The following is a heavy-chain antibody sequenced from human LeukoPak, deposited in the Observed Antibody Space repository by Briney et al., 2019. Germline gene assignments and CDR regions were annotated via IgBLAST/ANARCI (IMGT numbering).Heavy chain of an antibody. Sequence: GGSLRLSCVASGFTFSSYAMHWVPQAPGKGLEWVAGTSYNGNNKFYADSVTSRFSISRDNSNNTLYLQMDSLRAEDTAVYYCAKGDNYYDSSGYYHVRALFDYWGQGALVTVSS. V-gene: IGHV3-30*04. J-gene: IGHJ4*02. D-gene: IGHD3-22*01. CDR2: TSYNGNNK. CDR1: GFTFSSYA. CDR3: AKGDNYYDSSGYYHVRALFDY.